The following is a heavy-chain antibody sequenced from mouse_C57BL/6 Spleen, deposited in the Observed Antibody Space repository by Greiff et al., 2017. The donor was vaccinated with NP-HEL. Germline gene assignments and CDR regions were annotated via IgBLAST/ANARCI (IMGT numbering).Heavy chain of an antibody. CDR3: ARAPYYGSSGGYFDV. J-gene: IGHJ1*03. CDR1: GFNIKNTY. V-gene: IGHV14-3*01. CDR2: IDPANGNT. Sequence: VQLKESVAELVRPGASVKLSCTASGFNIKNTYMHWVKQRPEQGLEWIGRIDPANGNTKYAPKFQGKATITADTSSNTAYLQLSSLTSEDTAIYYCARAPYYGSSGGYFDVWGTGTTVTVSS. D-gene: IGHD1-1*01.